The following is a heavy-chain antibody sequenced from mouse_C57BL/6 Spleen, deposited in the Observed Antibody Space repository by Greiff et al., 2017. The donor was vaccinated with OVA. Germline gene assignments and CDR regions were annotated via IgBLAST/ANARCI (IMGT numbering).Heavy chain of an antibody. D-gene: IGHD1-1*01. CDR3: ARHDYGSSSWFAY. CDR1: GFTFSSYT. J-gene: IGHJ3*01. CDR2: ISGGGGNT. V-gene: IGHV5-9*01. Sequence: EVQRVESGGGLVKPGGSLKLSCAASGFTFSSYTMSWVRQTPEKRLEWVATISGGGGNTYYPDSVKGRFTISRDNAKNTLYLQMSSLRSEDTALYYCARHDYGSSSWFAYWGQGTLVTVSA.